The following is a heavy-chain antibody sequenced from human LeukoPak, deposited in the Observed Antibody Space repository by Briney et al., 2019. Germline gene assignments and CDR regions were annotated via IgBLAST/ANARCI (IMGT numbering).Heavy chain of an antibody. V-gene: IGHV4-30-4*08. CDR3: ARVFWDVVVVAATPGRAFDI. D-gene: IGHD2-15*01. J-gene: IGHJ3*02. Sequence: SETLSLTCAVSGGSINRGTFFWTWIRKPPGTGLEWIGYIYYSGSTYYNPSLKSRVTISVDTSKNQFSLKLSSVTAADTAVYYCARVFWDVVVVAATPGRAFDIWGQGTMVTVSS. CDR1: GGSINRGTFF. CDR2: IYYSGST.